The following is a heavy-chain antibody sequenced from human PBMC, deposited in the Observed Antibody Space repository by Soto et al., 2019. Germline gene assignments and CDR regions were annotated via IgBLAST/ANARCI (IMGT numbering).Heavy chain of an antibody. D-gene: IGHD3-22*01. CDR2: IDWDDDK. Sequence: SGPTLVNPTQTLTLTCTFSGFSLTTGGMCVAWIRQPPGKALEWLALIDWDDDKNYSTSLKTRLTISKDTSKNQVVLTMTNMDPVDTGAYYCARVPGYYDSSGFIGFDSWGQGTLVTVS. CDR3: ARVPGYYDSSGFIGFDS. V-gene: IGHV2-70*01. CDR1: GFSLTTGGMC. J-gene: IGHJ4*02.